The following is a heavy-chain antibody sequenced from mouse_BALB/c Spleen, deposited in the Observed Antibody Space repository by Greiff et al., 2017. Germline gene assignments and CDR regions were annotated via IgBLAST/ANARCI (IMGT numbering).Heavy chain of an antibody. CDR2: ISSGSSTI. V-gene: IGHV5-17*02. CDR3: ARSRIYGNGDYYAMDY. J-gene: IGHJ4*01. D-gene: IGHD2-1*01. Sequence: DVMLVESGGGLVQPGGSRKLSCAASGFTFSSFGMHWVRQAPEKGLEWVAYISSGSSTIYYADTVKGRFTISRDNPKNTLFLQMTSLRSEDTAMYYCARSRIYGNGDYYAMDYWGQGTSVTVSS. CDR1: GFTFSSFG.